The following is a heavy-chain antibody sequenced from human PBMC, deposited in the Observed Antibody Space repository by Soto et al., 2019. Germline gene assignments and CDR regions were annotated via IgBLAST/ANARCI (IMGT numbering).Heavy chain of an antibody. CDR3: ARDPAPTVTTLGYGLDV. CDR2: IIPVFDTA. Sequence: QVQLMQSGPEVKTPGSSVKVSCRASGGSFRRHAISWVRQAPGQGLEWMGGIIPVFDTANYAPKFLGRLTVTADESTNTAYMDLTRLTSEDTAVYYCARDPAPTVTTLGYGLDVWGQGTTVTV. J-gene: IGHJ6*02. D-gene: IGHD4-17*01. CDR1: GGSFRRHA. V-gene: IGHV1-69*01.